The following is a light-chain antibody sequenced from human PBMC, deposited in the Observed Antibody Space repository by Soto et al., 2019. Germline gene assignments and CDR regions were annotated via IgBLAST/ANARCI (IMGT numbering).Light chain of an antibody. CDR2: WAS. CDR3: QQYYSTPIT. Sequence: DIVMTQSPDSLAVSLGERATINCKSSQSILYSANNKEKLAWYQQKPGQTPNLLIYWASTRESGVPDRFSGSGSGTDFTLTISSLQAEDVAVYYCQQYYSTPITFGQGTRLEI. CDR1: QSILYSANNKEK. V-gene: IGKV4-1*01. J-gene: IGKJ5*01.